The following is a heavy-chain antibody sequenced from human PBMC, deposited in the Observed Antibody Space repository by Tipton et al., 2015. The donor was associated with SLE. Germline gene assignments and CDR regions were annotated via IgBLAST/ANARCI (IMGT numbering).Heavy chain of an antibody. V-gene: IGHV6-1*01. CDR1: GDSVSSTSAT. J-gene: IGHJ4*02. D-gene: IGHD3-10*01. CDR2: TYYRSRWYN. Sequence: GLVKPSQTLSVTCAISGDSVSSTSATWNWIRQSPSRGLEWLGRTYYRSRWYNDYAVSVKSRMTINPDTSKNQFSLQLNSVTPEDTAVYYCARGRNSYGSGSYNTPLGYWGQGTLVTVSS. CDR3: ARGRNSYGSGSYNTPLGY.